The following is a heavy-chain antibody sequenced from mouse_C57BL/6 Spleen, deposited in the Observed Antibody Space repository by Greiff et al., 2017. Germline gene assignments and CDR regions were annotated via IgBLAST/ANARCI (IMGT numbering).Heavy chain of an antibody. CDR2: IHPSASDT. CDR1: GYTFTSYW. D-gene: IGHD1-1*01. Sequence: QVQLQQSGAELVKPGASVKVSCKASGYTFTSYWMHWVTQRPGQGLEWIGRIHPSASDTNYNQKFKGKATLTVDKSSSTAYMQLSSLTSADSAVYYCAMGTTVVAKDYWGQGTTLTVSS. J-gene: IGHJ2*01. CDR3: AMGTTVVAKDY. V-gene: IGHV1-74*01.